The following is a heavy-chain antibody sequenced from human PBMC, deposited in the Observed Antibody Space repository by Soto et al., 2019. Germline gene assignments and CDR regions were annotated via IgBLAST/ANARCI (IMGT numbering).Heavy chain of an antibody. CDR3: ARDSSGWYGFDY. CDR1: GFTFISYS. Sequence: GGSLRLSCAASGFTFISYSMNWVRQAPGKGLEWVSSISSSSSYIYYADSVKGRFTISRDNAKNSLYLQMNSLRAEDTAVYYCARDSSGWYGFDYWGQGTLVTVSS. J-gene: IGHJ4*02. V-gene: IGHV3-21*01. CDR2: ISSSSSYI. D-gene: IGHD6-19*01.